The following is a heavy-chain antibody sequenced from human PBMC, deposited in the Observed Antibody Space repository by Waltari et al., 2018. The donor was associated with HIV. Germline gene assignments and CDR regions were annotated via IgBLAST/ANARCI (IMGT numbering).Heavy chain of an antibody. J-gene: IGHJ4*02. V-gene: IGHV4-34*01. D-gene: IGHD3-3*01. CDR2: INRSGRT. Sequence: QVQLQQWGAGLLKPSETLSLTCAVYGGSFSGYYWTWIRQPPGKGLEWIGEINRSGRTTYDPSLKSRVTISEDMSKNQFSLKVRSVTAADTAVYYCARAICVTFYGVVTCYFDSWGQGTLVAVSS. CDR3: ARAICVTFYGVVTCYFDS. CDR1: GGSFSGYY.